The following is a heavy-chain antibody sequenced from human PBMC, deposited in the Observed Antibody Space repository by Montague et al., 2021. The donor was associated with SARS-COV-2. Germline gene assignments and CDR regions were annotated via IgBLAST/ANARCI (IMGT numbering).Heavy chain of an antibody. CDR3: ARHANWDWYYFDY. CDR1: GGSVSSSN. CDR2: LYHYATA. D-gene: IGHD7-27*01. V-gene: IGHV4-59*08. Sequence: SETLSLTCSVSGGSVSSSNWTWIGQPPGKGLESIGYLYHYATAKYNPSLKSRVTISVDMSKNQFSLKLSSVTAVDTAVYYCARHANWDWYYFDYWGQGTLVTVSS. J-gene: IGHJ4*02.